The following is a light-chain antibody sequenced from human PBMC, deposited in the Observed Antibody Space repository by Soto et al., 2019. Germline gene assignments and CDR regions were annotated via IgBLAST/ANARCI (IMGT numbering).Light chain of an antibody. V-gene: IGKV3-15*01. CDR3: QQYYNWPT. CDR1: ESVSSN. CDR2: GAS. J-gene: IGKJ1*01. Sequence: EIVFTQSPATLSSFPGDRVTLSCRASESVSSNLAWYQQKPGQAPRLLMYGASTRATGIPARFSGSGSGTEFTLTITSLRSEDFAVYYCQQYYNWPTFGQGTKVDIK.